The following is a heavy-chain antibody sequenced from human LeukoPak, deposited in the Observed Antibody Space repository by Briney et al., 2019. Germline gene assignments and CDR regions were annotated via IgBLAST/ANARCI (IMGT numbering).Heavy chain of an antibody. J-gene: IGHJ4*02. CDR1: GDSISSADYY. CDR2: IYYSGST. V-gene: IGHV4-30-4*08. CDR3: ARVKYSGSYYGVDY. Sequence: SETLPLTCTVSGDSISSADYYWSWIRQPPGKRLEWIGYIYYSGSTYYNPSLKSRVIISADTSKNQFSLKLSSVTAADTAVYYCARVKYSGSYYGVDYWGQGTLVTVSS. D-gene: IGHD1-26*01.